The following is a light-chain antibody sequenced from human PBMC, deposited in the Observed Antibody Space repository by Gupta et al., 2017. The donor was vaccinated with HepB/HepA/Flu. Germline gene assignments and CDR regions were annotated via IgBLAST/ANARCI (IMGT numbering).Light chain of an antibody. V-gene: IGLV1-40*01. J-gene: IGLJ3*02. Sequence: QSVLTQPPSVSGAPGQRVTISCTGRSSNIGTGYGVHWYQQLPGTAPKLVIYGNSNRPSGVPDRFSGSKSGTSASLAITGLLPEDEADYYCQSYDTSLSGWVFGGGTKLTVL. CDR1: SSNIGTGYG. CDR3: QSYDTSLSGWV. CDR2: GNS.